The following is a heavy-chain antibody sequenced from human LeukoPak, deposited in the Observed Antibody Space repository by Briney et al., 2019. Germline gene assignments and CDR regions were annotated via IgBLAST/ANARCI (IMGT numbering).Heavy chain of an antibody. D-gene: IGHD3-10*01. CDR1: GFTFSSYW. V-gene: IGHV3-7*01. CDR2: IKQDGSEK. J-gene: IGHJ5*02. Sequence: PGGSLRLSCAASGFTFSSYWMSWVRQAPGKGLEWVANIKQDGSEKYYVDSVKGRFTISRDNAKNSLYLQMNSLRAEDTAVYYCARRYYYGSGRPDWFDPWGQGTLVTVSS. CDR3: ARRYYYGSGRPDWFDP.